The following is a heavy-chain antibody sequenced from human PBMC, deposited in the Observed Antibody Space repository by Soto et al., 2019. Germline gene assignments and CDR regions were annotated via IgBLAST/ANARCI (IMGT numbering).Heavy chain of an antibody. CDR1: GGSFSGYY. Sequence: SETLSLTCAVYGGSFSGYYWSWIRQPPGKGLEWIGEINHSGSTNYNPSLKSRVTISVDTSKNQFSLKLSSVTAADTAVYYCARVQAMVTSGLDYWGQGTLVTVSS. CDR3: ARVQAMVTSGLDY. V-gene: IGHV4-34*01. D-gene: IGHD5-18*01. CDR2: INHSGST. J-gene: IGHJ4*02.